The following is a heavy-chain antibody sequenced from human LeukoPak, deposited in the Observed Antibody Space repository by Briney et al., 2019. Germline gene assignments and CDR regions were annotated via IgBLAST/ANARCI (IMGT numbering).Heavy chain of an antibody. CDR1: GGSISTNRYY. D-gene: IGHD3-10*01. Sequence: SETLSLTCSVSGGSISTNRYYWGWIRQPPGKGLEWIGHIYYSGSSYYNPSLESRVTVSVDTSKNQFSLKVSSVTGADTAVYYCGRLKKKQLGFPGVGSFALGGGETLATVAS. V-gene: IGHV4-39*01. CDR3: GRLKKKQLGFPGVGSFAL. J-gene: IGHJ4*02. CDR2: IYYSGSS.